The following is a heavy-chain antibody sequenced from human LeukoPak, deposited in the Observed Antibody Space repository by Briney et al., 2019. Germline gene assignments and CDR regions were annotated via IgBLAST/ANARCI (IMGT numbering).Heavy chain of an antibody. Sequence: PSGTLSLTCAVSGGSISSSNWWSWVRQPPGKGLEWIGEIYHSGSTNYNPSLKSRVTISVDKSKNQFSLKLSSVTAADTAVYYCARGGPAGTGYSHYYYYMDVWGKGTTVTVSS. CDR3: ARGGPAGTGYSHYYYYMDV. CDR1: GGSISSSNW. V-gene: IGHV4-4*02. D-gene: IGHD3/OR15-3a*01. J-gene: IGHJ6*03. CDR2: IYHSGST.